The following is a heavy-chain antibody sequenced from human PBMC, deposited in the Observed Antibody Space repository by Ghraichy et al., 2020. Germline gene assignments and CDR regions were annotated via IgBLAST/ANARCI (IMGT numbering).Heavy chain of an antibody. Sequence: GESLNISCVASGFNFGSYAMSWVRLAPGKGLEWVSAISVSGGSTFYADSVKGRFTISRDDSKNTLYLQMNSLRAEDTAVYYCAKDDSPHSSGWYDAFDIWGQGTMVTVSS. CDR3: AKDDSPHSSGWYDAFDI. CDR1: GFNFGSYA. D-gene: IGHD6-19*01. CDR2: ISVSGGST. J-gene: IGHJ3*02. V-gene: IGHV3-23*01.